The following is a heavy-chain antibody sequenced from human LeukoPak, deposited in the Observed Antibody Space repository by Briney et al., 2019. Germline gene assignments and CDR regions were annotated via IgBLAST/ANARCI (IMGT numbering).Heavy chain of an antibody. Sequence: GGSLRLSCAASGFTFNSFPMHWVRQVPGKGLEWMAAISYDEDNKSYATSVKGRFTISRDNAKNTVYLQMNSLRTDDTAVYYCTREKGRWLQLPRLEDWGQGTLVTVSS. CDR3: TREKGRWLQLPRLED. CDR2: ISYDEDNK. J-gene: IGHJ4*02. D-gene: IGHD5-24*01. CDR1: GFTFNSFP. V-gene: IGHV3-30*04.